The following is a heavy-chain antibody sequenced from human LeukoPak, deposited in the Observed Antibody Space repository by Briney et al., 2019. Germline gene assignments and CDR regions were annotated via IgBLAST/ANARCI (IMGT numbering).Heavy chain of an antibody. Sequence: GGSLRLSCAASGFTFSSYAMTWVRQAPGKGLEWVSSISSSSSYIYYADSVKGRFTISRDNAKNSLYLQMNSLRAEDTAVYYCARDSSSWYQILDYWGQGTLVTVSS. CDR2: ISSSSSYI. CDR1: GFTFSSYA. J-gene: IGHJ4*02. CDR3: ARDSSSWYQILDY. D-gene: IGHD6-13*01. V-gene: IGHV3-21*01.